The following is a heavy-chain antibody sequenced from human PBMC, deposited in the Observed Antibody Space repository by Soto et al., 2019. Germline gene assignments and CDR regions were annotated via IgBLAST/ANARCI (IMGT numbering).Heavy chain of an antibody. CDR2: ISGSGCST. J-gene: IGHJ4*02. CDR3: AKGQYEGISYGFDY. CDR1: GFHFSSYA. V-gene: IGHV3-23*01. D-gene: IGHD6-6*01. Sequence: GGSLRLSCAASGFHFSSYAMSWGRQAPGKGLEWVAAISGSGCSTDYADSVKGRFTISRDNSKNTLYLQMNSLRAEDTAVYYCAKGQYEGISYGFDYYSQRPPVTFS.